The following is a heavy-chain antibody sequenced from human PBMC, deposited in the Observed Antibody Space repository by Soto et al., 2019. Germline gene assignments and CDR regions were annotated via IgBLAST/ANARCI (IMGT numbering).Heavy chain of an antibody. CDR1: GGSISSGDYY. CDR3: AHTQVGGGYYPDYYDYYSMDV. CDR2: IYYSGRT. D-gene: IGHD3-22*01. J-gene: IGHJ6*02. V-gene: IGHV4-30-4*01. Sequence: QVQLQESGPGLVKPSQTLSLTCTVSGGSISSGDYYWSWIRQPPGKGLEWIGYIYYSGRTYYNPSDKSRVTISVDTSKNQFSHKLSSVTAADTTVYYCAHTQVGGGYYPDYYDYYSMDVWGQGTTVTVSS.